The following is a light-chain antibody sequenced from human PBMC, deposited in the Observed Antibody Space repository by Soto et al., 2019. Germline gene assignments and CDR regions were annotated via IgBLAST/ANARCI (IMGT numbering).Light chain of an antibody. CDR1: ESISRH. CDR2: AAS. CDR3: QQDYSTLAT. V-gene: IGKV1-39*01. Sequence: DIQMSQSPSSLSASVGDRFTITCLAAESISRHLNWYQQKPGRAPDLLIYAASTLQNGVPSRFTGSGSGTEFTLTITGLQLEDFATYYCQQDYSTLATFGQGTRLEIK. J-gene: IGKJ5*01.